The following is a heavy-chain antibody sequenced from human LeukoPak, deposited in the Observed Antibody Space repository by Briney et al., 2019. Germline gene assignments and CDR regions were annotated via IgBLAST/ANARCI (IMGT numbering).Heavy chain of an antibody. J-gene: IGHJ4*02. CDR3: AKSFGSSWYSGDY. V-gene: IGHV3-53*01. D-gene: IGHD6-13*01. Sequence: PGGSLRLSCAASGFTVSSNYMSWVRQAPGKGLEWVSVIYSGGSTYYADSVKGRFTISRDNSKNTLYLQMNSLRAEDTAVYYCAKSFGSSWYSGDYWGQGTLVTVSS. CDR2: IYSGGST. CDR1: GFTVSSNY.